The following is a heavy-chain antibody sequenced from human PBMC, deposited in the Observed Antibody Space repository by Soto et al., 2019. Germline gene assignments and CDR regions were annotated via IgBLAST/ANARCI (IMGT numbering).Heavy chain of an antibody. J-gene: IGHJ5*02. CDR1: GGTFSSYA. Sequence: ASVKVSCKASGGTFSSYAISWVRQAPGQGLEWVGWQIPNTGNTGHAQKLQGRVTLTGDTSISTAYMELSGLRSEDTAVYYCATYQEGAGFTSWGQGTLVTVSS. CDR3: ATYQEGAGFTS. CDR2: QIPNTGNT. V-gene: IGHV1-8*02.